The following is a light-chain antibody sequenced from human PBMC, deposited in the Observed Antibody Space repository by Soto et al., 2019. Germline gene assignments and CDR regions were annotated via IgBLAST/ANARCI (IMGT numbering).Light chain of an antibody. CDR1: QGISTY. CDR2: AAS. Sequence: DIPMTQSPSSLSASVGDRVTITCRASQGISTYLVWYQQKPGTVPKLLIFAASTLQSGVPSRFSGSGSGTDFTLTISSLQPEDVATYYCQKYNSAPWTFGQGTKVEIK. CDR3: QKYNSAPWT. J-gene: IGKJ1*01. V-gene: IGKV1-27*01.